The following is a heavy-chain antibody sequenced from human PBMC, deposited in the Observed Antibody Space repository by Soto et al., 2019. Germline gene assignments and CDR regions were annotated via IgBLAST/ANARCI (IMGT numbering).Heavy chain of an antibody. CDR3: AKVGGGCYEQPGDY. J-gene: IGHJ4*02. Sequence: EVQLVESGGGLVQPGRSLRLSCAASGFAFDDYAMHWVRQAPGKGLEWVSGISWNSGSIGYADSVKGRFTISRDNAKNSLYLQMNSLRAEDTASYYCAKVGGGCYEQPGDYWGQGTLVTVSS. D-gene: IGHD2-15*01. CDR1: GFAFDDYA. V-gene: IGHV3-9*01. CDR2: ISWNSGSI.